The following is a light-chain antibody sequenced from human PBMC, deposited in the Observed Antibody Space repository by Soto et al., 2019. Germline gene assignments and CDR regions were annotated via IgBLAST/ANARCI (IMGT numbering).Light chain of an antibody. Sequence: EIVLTQSPLCLSVTPGELASISCRSSQSLLHSNGNNYLESYLQKPGQSPQVLIYLASNRASGVPDRFSGSGSGTDFTLKISRVEAEDVGVYYCKQALQNPLTFGGGTKVEIK. V-gene: IGKV2-28*01. J-gene: IGKJ4*01. CDR2: LAS. CDR3: KQALQNPLT. CDR1: QSLLHSNGNNY.